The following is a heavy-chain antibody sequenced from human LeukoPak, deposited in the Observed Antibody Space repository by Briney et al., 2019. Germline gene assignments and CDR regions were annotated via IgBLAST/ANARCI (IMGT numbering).Heavy chain of an antibody. V-gene: IGHV3-23*01. D-gene: IGHD2-2*02. CDR2: ISGSGGST. CDR3: AKVHSPVVPAAIPFDY. Sequence: GGSLRLSCAASGFTFSSYAMSWVRQAPGKGLEWVSAISGSGGSTYYADSVKGRFTISRDNSKSTLYLQMNSLRAEDTAVYYCAKVHSPVVPAAIPFDYWGQGTLVTVSS. CDR1: GFTFSSYA. J-gene: IGHJ4*02.